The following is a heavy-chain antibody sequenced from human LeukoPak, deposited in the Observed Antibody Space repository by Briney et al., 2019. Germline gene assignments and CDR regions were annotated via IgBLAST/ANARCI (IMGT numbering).Heavy chain of an antibody. Sequence: GGSLRLSCAASGFTLSSYAMSWVRQAPGKGLEWVSAISGSGGSTYYADSVKGRFTISRDNSKNTLYLQMNSLRAEGTAVYYCAKDRVVRGVTPNWFDPWGQGTLVTVSS. D-gene: IGHD3-10*01. CDR2: ISGSGGST. CDR1: GFTLSSYA. CDR3: AKDRVVRGVTPNWFDP. V-gene: IGHV3-23*01. J-gene: IGHJ5*02.